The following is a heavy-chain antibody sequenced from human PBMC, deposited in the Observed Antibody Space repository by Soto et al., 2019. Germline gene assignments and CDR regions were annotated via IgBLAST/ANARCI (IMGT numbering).Heavy chain of an antibody. D-gene: IGHD2-15*01. CDR2: ISYDGSNK. CDR3: AVVVAAIGDAFDI. V-gene: IGHV3-30*03. CDR1: GFTFSSYG. Sequence: SGGGVVQPGRSLRLSCAASGFTFSSYGMHWVRQAPGKGLEWVAVISYDGSNKYYADSVKGRFTISRDNSKNTLYLQMNSLRAEDTAVYYCAVVVAAIGDAFDIWGQGTMVTVSS. J-gene: IGHJ3*02.